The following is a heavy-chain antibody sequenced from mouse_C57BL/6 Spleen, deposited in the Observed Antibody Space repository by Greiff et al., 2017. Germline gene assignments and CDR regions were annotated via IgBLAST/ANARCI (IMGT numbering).Heavy chain of an antibody. V-gene: IGHV2-3*01. CDR1: GFSLTSYG. D-gene: IGHD1-1*01. CDR3: ATLTTVVATDY. CDR2: IWGDGGT. J-gene: IGHJ2*01. Sequence: QVQLKESGPGLVAPSQSLSITCTVSGFSLTSYGVSWVRQPPGKGLEWLGVIWGDGGTNYHSALISRLSISQDNSKRQVILKLNSLRTEDTATYYCATLTTVVATDYWGQGTTLTVSS.